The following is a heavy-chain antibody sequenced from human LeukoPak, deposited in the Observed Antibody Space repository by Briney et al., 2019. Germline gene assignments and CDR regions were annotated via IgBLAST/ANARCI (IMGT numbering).Heavy chain of an antibody. D-gene: IGHD2-2*01. J-gene: IGHJ5*02. V-gene: IGHV4-4*07. CDR2: IYTSGST. CDR1: GASISSYY. Sequence: SDTLSLTRTVSGASISSYYGSWIRQPAGKGREWIGRIYTSGSTNYNPSLKSRVTMSVDTSKNQFSLKLSSVTAADTAVYYCASQPIVVPAANWFDPWRRGPLVTVS. CDR3: ASQPIVVPAANWFDP.